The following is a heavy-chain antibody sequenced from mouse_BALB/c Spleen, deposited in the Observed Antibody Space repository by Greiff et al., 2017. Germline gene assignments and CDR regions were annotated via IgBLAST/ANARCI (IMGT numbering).Heavy chain of an antibody. Sequence: QVQLQQSGAELVRPGTSVKVSCKASGYAFTNYLIEWVKQRPGQGLEWIGVINPGSGGTNYNEKFKGKATLTADKSSSTAYMQLSSLTSDDSAVYFCARPDYYAMDYWGQGTSVTVSS. V-gene: IGHV1-54*01. CDR2: INPGSGGT. CDR1: GYAFTNYL. CDR3: ARPDYYAMDY. J-gene: IGHJ4*01.